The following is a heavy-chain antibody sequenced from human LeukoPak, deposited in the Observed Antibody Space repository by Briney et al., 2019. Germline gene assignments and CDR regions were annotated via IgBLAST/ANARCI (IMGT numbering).Heavy chain of an antibody. V-gene: IGHV4-59*10. Sequence: SETLSLTCAVYGGSFSGYYWSWIRQPPGKGLEWIGRIYTSAIISGNTNYNPSLKSRVTMSVDTSKSQFSLRLRSVTAADTAVYYCARGHPSGGSSWYKEYYYYYMDVWGKGTTVTVSS. J-gene: IGHJ6*03. D-gene: IGHD6-13*01. CDR2: IYTSAIISGNT. CDR1: GGSFSGYY. CDR3: ARGHPSGGSSWYKEYYYYYMDV.